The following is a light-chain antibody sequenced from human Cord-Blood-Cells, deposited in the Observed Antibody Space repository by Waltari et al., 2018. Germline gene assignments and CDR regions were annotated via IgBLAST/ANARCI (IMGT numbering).Light chain of an antibody. CDR3: AAWDDSLSGRV. J-gene: IGLJ3*02. V-gene: IGLV1-47*01. CDR1: SSNIGSNY. CDR2: RNN. Sequence: QSVLTPPPSASGTPGQRVPIPCSGRSSNIGSNYVYWYQQLPGTAPKLLIYRNNQRPSGVPGRFSGSKSGTSASLAIGGLRSEDEADYYCAAWDDSLSGRVFGGGTKLTVL.